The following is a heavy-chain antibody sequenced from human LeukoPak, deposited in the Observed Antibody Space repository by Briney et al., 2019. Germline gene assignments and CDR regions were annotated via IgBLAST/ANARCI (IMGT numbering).Heavy chain of an antibody. CDR2: INSDGSST. D-gene: IGHD3-10*01. CDR3: ARGYGSGSYTYGY. V-gene: IGHV3-74*03. CDR1: GFTFSSYW. Sequence: PGGSLRLSCATSGFTFSSYWMHWVRQAPGKGLVWVSRINSDGSSTTNADSVKGRFTISRDNAKNTLYLQMNSLRAEDTAVYYCARGYGSGSYTYGYWGQGTLVTVSS. J-gene: IGHJ4*02.